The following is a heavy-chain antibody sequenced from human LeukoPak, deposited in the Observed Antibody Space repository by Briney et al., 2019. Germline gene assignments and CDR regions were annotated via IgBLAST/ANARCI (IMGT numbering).Heavy chain of an antibody. V-gene: IGHV3-48*03. CDR2: ISSSGSTI. J-gene: IGHJ4*02. CDR1: GFTFSSYE. CDR3: ARGFRRSDY. Sequence: PGGSLRLSCAASGFTFSSYEMNWVRQAPGKGLEWVSYISSSGSTIYYADSVKGRFTISRDNGKNSLYLQMNSLRAEDTAVYYCARGFRRSDYWGEGTLVTGSS.